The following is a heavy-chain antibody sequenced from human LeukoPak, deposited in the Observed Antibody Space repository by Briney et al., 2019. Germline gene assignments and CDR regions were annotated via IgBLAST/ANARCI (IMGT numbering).Heavy chain of an antibody. CDR3: ARVQESQIDYYFDY. Sequence: SQTLSLTCAVSGGSISSGGYSWSWIRQPPGKGLEWIGYIYYSGSTNYNPSLKSRVTISVDTSKNQFSLKLSSVTAADTAVYYCARVQESQIDYYFDYWGQGTLVTVSS. J-gene: IGHJ4*02. CDR1: GGSISSGGYS. V-gene: IGHV4-61*08. D-gene: IGHD3-9*01. CDR2: IYYSGST.